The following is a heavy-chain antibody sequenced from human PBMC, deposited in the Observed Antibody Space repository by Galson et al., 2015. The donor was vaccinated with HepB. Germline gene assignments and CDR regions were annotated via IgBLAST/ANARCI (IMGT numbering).Heavy chain of an antibody. CDR1: GFTFSTYA. CDR3: ASNRVGAIFDY. J-gene: IGHJ4*02. D-gene: IGHD1-26*01. CDR2: IGQSGGNT. V-gene: IGHV3-23*01. Sequence: SLRLSCAATGFTFSTYAMSWVRQAPGKGLEWVSAIGQSGGNTYYADSVRGRFTISRDNSRKTVYLQMNSLRVDDTAVYYCASNRVGAIFDYWGQGALVAVSP.